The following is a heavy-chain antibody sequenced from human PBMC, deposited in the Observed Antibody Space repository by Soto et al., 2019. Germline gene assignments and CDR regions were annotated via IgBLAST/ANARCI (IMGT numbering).Heavy chain of an antibody. J-gene: IGHJ6*02. V-gene: IGHV3-7*03. CDR3: VRAHFDSCSCDFYGMDV. D-gene: IGHD3-3*01. Sequence: DVQLAESGGGLVQPGGSLRLSCVASGQTFNRYWMSWVRQAPGKGLEWVANIKQDGSEEYYVDSVKGRFTISRDNAKKLLYLQMNSLRAEGTAMYYCVRAHFDSCSCDFYGMDVWGQGTTVIVSS. CDR1: GQTFNRYW. CDR2: IKQDGSEE.